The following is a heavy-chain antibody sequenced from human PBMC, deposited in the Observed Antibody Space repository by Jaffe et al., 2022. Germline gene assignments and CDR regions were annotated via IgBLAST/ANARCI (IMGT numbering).Heavy chain of an antibody. Sequence: QVQLQESGPGLVKPSQTLSLTCTVSGGSISSGSYYWSWIRQPAGKGLEWIGRIYTSGSTNYNPSLKSRVTISVDTSKNQFSLKLSSVTAADTAVYYCARARGSGPGGAAWWFDPWGQGTLVTVSS. CDR1: GGSISSGSYY. D-gene: IGHD3-10*01. CDR3: ARARGSGPGGAAWWFDP. CDR2: IYTSGST. V-gene: IGHV4-61*02. J-gene: IGHJ5*02.